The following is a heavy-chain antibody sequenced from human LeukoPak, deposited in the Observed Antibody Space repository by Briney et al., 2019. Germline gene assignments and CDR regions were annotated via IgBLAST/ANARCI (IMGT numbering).Heavy chain of an antibody. J-gene: IGHJ6*03. D-gene: IGHD3-3*01. CDR2: IYYSGST. CDR1: GGSISSSSYY. V-gene: IGHV4-39*07. CDR3: ARRKRMSGYPYYYYYYMDV. Sequence: PSETLSLTCTVSGGSISSSSYYWGWIRQPPGKGLEWIGSIYYSGSTYYNPSLKSRVTISVDTSKNQFSLKLSSVTAADTAVYYCARRKRMSGYPYYYYYYMDVWGKGTTVTVSS.